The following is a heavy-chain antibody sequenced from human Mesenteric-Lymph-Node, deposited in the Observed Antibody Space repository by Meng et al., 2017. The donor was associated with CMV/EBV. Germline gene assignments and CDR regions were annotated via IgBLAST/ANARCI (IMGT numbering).Heavy chain of an antibody. CDR1: GYTFTSYG. D-gene: IGHD1-26*01. CDR3: ARGWVSGGSYLDY. CDR2: ISTYNDNT. J-gene: IGHJ4*02. Sequence: KASGYTFTSYGISWVRQAPGQGLEWMGWISTYNDNTNYAQKLQGRVTMTTDTSTSTAYMELRSLRSDDTAVYYCARGWVSGGSYLDYWGQGTLVTVSS. V-gene: IGHV1-18*01.